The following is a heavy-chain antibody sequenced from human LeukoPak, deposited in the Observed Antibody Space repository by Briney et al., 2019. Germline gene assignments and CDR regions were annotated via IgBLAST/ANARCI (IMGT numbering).Heavy chain of an antibody. Sequence: SETLSLTCAVYGGSFSGYYWSWIRQPPGKGLEWIGEINHSGSTNYNPSLKSRVTISVDTSKNQFSLKLSSVTAADTAVYYCARRRGRDGYNKGIVGARYFDYWGQGTLVTVSS. V-gene: IGHV4-34*01. CDR3: ARRRGRDGYNKGIVGARYFDY. J-gene: IGHJ4*02. CDR1: GGSFSGYY. D-gene: IGHD5-24*01. CDR2: INHSGST.